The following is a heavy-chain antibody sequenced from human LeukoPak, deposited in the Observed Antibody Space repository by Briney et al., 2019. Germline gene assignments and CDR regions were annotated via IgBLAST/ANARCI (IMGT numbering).Heavy chain of an antibody. CDR1: GFTFSSYW. D-gene: IGHD3-22*01. CDR3: ARDASYYDSSGYYDAFDV. J-gene: IGHJ3*01. CDR2: IKPDGSVK. Sequence: GGSLRLSCAASGFTFSSYWMIWVRQAPGKGPEWVANIKPDGSVKYYVDSVQGRFTISRDNAKNSLYLQLNSLRAEDTAVYYRARDASYYDSSGYYDAFDVWGQGTMVTVSS. V-gene: IGHV3-7*01.